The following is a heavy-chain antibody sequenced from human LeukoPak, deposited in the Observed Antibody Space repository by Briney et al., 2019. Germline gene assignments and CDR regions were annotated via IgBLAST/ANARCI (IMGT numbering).Heavy chain of an antibody. D-gene: IGHD5-18*01. CDR2: MNPNSGNT. Sequence: PRASVKVSCTASGYTFTSYDINWVRQATGQGLEWMGWMNPNSGNTGYAQKFQGRVTITRNTSISTAYMELSSLRSEDTAVYYCATPLRLWGAFDIWGQGTMVTVSS. V-gene: IGHV1-8*03. CDR1: GYTFTSYD. CDR3: ATPLRLWGAFDI. J-gene: IGHJ3*02.